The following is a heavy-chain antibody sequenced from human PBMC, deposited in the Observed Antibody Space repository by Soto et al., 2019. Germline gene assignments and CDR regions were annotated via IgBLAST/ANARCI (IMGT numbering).Heavy chain of an antibody. V-gene: IGHV4-59*01. D-gene: IGHD2-8*01. Sequence: QVQLQESGPGLVKPSETLSLTCTVSGGSISNYYWSWIRQPPGKGLEWIGYIYYSGSTNYSPSLKSRVTISVDTSKNQFSLKLSSVTAADTAVYYCARRYAGNFDYWGQGTLVTVSS. CDR2: IYYSGST. CDR1: GGSISNYY. J-gene: IGHJ4*02. CDR3: ARRYAGNFDY.